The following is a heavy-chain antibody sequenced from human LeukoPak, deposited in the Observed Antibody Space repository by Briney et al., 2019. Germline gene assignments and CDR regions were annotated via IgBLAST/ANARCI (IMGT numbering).Heavy chain of an antibody. CDR3: AKSGVGGVKYYFDY. CDR1: GFTFSSCA. D-gene: IGHD2-8*02. CDR2: ISGSGSNT. Sequence: GGSLRLSCAASGFTFSSCAMSWVRQAPGKGMEWVSGISGSGSNTYYADSAKGRFTISRDTSKNTLYLQMNSLRAEDTAVYFCAKSGVGGVKYYFDYWGQGTLVTVSS. J-gene: IGHJ4*02. V-gene: IGHV3-23*01.